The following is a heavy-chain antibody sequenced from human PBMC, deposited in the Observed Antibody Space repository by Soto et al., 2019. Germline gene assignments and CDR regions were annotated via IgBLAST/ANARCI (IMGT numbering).Heavy chain of an antibody. CDR3: ARGRYLDSSDYWVANLPFDH. CDR1: GFTFNSYV. CDR2: ISRSGRGSA. V-gene: IGHV3-23*01. D-gene: IGHD3-22*01. J-gene: IGHJ4*02. Sequence: GGSLRLSCAASGFTFNSYVMTWVRQAPGEGLEWVSSISRSGRGSAYYADSVKGRFTISRDNSENTLFLQMNNLRDEDTALYYCARGRYLDSSDYWVANLPFDHWGLGTMVTVYS.